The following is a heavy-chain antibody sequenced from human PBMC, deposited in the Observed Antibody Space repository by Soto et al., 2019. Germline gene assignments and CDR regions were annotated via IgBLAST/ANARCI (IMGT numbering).Heavy chain of an antibody. Sequence: PSETLSLTCTVSGGSISSGVYYWSWIRQHPGKGLEWIGYIYYSGSTYYNPSLKSRVTISVDTSKNQFSLKLSSVTAADTAVYYCARDLEDDYGDFGAFDIWGQGTMVTVSS. V-gene: IGHV4-31*03. CDR3: ARDLEDDYGDFGAFDI. J-gene: IGHJ3*02. CDR1: GGSISSGVYY. CDR2: IYYSGST. D-gene: IGHD4-17*01.